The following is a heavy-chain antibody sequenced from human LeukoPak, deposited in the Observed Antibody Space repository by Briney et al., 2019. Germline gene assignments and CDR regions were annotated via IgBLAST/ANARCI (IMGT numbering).Heavy chain of an antibody. CDR1: GGSFSGYY. J-gene: IGHJ4*02. Sequence: SETLSLTCAVYGGSFSGYYWSWLRQPPGKGLGWFGEINHSGSTNYTPSLKSRVTISVDTSKNQFSLKLSSVTAEDTAVYYCARGGAYYYDRSGTVPFDLWGQGTLVTVSS. V-gene: IGHV4-34*01. CDR3: ARGGAYYYDRSGTVPFDL. CDR2: INHSGST. D-gene: IGHD3-22*01.